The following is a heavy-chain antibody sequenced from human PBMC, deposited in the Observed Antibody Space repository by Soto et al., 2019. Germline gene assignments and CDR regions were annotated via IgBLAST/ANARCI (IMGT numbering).Heavy chain of an antibody. CDR2: ISWNSGSI. J-gene: IGHJ4*02. CDR1: GFTFDDYA. V-gene: IGHV3-9*01. CDR3: AKVDY. Sequence: EVQLVESGGGLVQPGRSLRLSCAASGFTFDDYAMHWVRQAPGKGLEWVSGISWNSGSIGYADSVKGRFTISRDNAKNSLYLQMNSLRAEDTALYYCAKVDYWGQRTLVTVSS.